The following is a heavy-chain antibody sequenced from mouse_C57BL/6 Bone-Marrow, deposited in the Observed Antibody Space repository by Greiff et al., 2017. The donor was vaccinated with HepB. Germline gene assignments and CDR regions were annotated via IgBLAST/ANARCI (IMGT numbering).Heavy chain of an antibody. Sequence: EVKVVESGEGLVKPGGSLKLSCAASGFTFSSYAMSWVRQTPEKRLEWVAYISSGGDYIYYADTVKGRFTISRDNARNTLYLQMSSLKSEDTSMYYCTRGDRGYFDVWGTGTTVTVSS. V-gene: IGHV5-9-1*02. J-gene: IGHJ1*03. CDR1: GFTFSSYA. CDR3: TRGDRGYFDV. D-gene: IGHD3-3*01. CDR2: ISSGGDYI.